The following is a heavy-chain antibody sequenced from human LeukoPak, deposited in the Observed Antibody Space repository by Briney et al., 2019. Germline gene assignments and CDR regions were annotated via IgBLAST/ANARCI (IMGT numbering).Heavy chain of an antibody. CDR3: ANGAKFDP. Sequence: SSETLSLTCSVSGDSISTSSYYWGWIRQPPGKGLEWIGTIYYSGSTYYNPSLTSRVTISVDTSKNHFSLELKSLTVADTAVYYCANGAKFDPWGPGTLVTVSS. CDR2: IYYSGST. J-gene: IGHJ5*02. CDR1: GDSISTSSYY. D-gene: IGHD5-24*01. V-gene: IGHV4-39*02.